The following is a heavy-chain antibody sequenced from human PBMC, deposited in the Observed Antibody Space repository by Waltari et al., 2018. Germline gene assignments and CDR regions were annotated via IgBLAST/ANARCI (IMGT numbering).Heavy chain of an antibody. CDR3: ARMIAVAGTYYFDY. V-gene: IGHV4-4*02. Sequence: QVQLQESGPGLVKPSGTLSLTCAVSGGSISSSNWWSWVRQPPGKGLEWIGEIYHSGSTNYNPSLKSRVTLSVDKSKNQFSLKLSSVTAADTAVYYCARMIAVAGTYYFDYWGQGTLVTVSS. J-gene: IGHJ4*02. CDR1: GGSISSSNW. CDR2: IYHSGST. D-gene: IGHD6-19*01.